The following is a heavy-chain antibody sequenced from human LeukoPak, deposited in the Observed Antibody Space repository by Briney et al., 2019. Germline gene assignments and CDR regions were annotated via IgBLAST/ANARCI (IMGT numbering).Heavy chain of an antibody. J-gene: IGHJ4*02. CDR3: AREGAYSGSYYFDY. V-gene: IGHV3-48*02. CDR2: ISSSSSTI. CDR1: GVTLSNYA. D-gene: IGHD1-26*01. Sequence: AGGSLRLSCVASGVTLSNYAMSWVRQAPGKGLEWVSYISSSSSTIYYADSVKGRFTISRDNAKNSLYLQMNSLRDEDTAVYYCAREGAYSGSYYFDYWGQGTLVTVSS.